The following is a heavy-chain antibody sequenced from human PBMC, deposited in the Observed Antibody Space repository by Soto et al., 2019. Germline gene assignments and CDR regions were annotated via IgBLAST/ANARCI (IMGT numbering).Heavy chain of an antibody. CDR2: ISGSGGST. CDR3: AKDHDGSGVGVVVWYAFDI. Sequence: GGSLRLSCAASGFTFSSYAMSWVRQAPGKGLEWVSAISGSGGSTYYADSVKGRFTISRDNSKNTLYLQMNSLRAEDTAVYYCAKDHDGSGVGVVVWYAFDIWGQGTMVTVSS. J-gene: IGHJ3*02. CDR1: GFTFSSYA. D-gene: IGHD3-10*01. V-gene: IGHV3-23*01.